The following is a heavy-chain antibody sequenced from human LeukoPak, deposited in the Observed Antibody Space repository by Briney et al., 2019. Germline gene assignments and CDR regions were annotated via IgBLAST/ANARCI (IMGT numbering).Heavy chain of an antibody. Sequence: ASVKVSCKASGYTFTSYAMHWARQAPGQRLEWMGWINAGNGNTKYSQELQGRVTMTTDTSTSTAYMELRSLGSDETAVYYCARVDLLTGYYFFDYWGQGTLVTVSS. CDR2: INAGNGNT. CDR3: ARVDLLTGYYFFDY. CDR1: GYTFTSYA. D-gene: IGHD3-9*01. J-gene: IGHJ4*02. V-gene: IGHV1-3*01.